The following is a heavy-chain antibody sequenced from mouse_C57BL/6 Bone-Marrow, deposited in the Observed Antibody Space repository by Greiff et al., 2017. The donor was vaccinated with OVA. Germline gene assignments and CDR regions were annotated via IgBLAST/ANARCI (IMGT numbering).Heavy chain of an antibody. D-gene: IGHD2-2*01. Sequence: DVHLVESGAELVRPGASVKLSCTASGFNIKDDYMHWVKQRPEQGLEWIGWIDPENGDTEYASKFQGKATITADTSSNTAYLQLSSLTSEDTAVYYCTTWGGYAFDYWGQGTTLTVSS. V-gene: IGHV14-4*01. CDR3: TTWGGYAFDY. CDR1: GFNIKDDY. CDR2: IDPENGDT. J-gene: IGHJ2*01.